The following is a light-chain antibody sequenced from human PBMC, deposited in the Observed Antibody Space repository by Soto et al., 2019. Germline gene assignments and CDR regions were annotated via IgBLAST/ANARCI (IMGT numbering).Light chain of an antibody. Sequence: QSALTQPRSVSGSPGQSVTISCNGTSSDVGAYNYVSWYQQHPGNAPKLMIYDVTKRPSGVPDRFSGSKSANTASLTISGLQTEDEGDYICCSYAGPYSYVFGTGTKVTVL. CDR3: CSYAGPYSYV. CDR2: DVT. V-gene: IGLV2-11*01. CDR1: SSDVGAYNY. J-gene: IGLJ1*01.